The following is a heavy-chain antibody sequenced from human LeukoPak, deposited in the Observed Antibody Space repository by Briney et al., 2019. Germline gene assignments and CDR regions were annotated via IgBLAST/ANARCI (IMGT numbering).Heavy chain of an antibody. CDR2: ISYDGSNK. CDR3: LRVAFDY. V-gene: IGHV3-30-3*01. CDR1: GFSFSSYT. Sequence: TGRSLRLSCAGSGFSFSSYTMHWVRQAPGKGLEWVAVISYDGSNKYYADSVKGRFTISRDNSKNTLYLQMNSLRAEDTAVYYCLRVAFDYWGQGTLVTVSS. D-gene: IGHD2-15*01. J-gene: IGHJ4*02.